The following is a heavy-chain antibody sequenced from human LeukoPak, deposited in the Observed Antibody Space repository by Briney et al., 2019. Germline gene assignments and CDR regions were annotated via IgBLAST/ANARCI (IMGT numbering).Heavy chain of an antibody. V-gene: IGHV3-48*03. D-gene: IGHD3-9*01. Sequence: PGGSLRLSCAASGFTFSSYEMNWVRQAPGKGLEWVSYISSSGSTIYYADSVKGRFTISRDNAKNSLYLQMNSLRAEDTAVYYCARVGPCRYFDCYGVYYYYMDVWGKGTTVTISS. CDR3: ARVGPCRYFDCYGVYYYYMDV. CDR1: GFTFSSYE. J-gene: IGHJ6*03. CDR2: ISSSGSTI.